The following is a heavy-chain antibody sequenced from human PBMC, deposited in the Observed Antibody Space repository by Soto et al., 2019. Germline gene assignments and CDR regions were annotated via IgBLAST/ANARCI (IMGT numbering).Heavy chain of an antibody. Sequence: PGGSLRLSCAASGFTFSSYAMHWVRQAPGKGLEWVAVISYDGSNKYYADSVKGRFTISRDNSKNTLYLQMNSLRAEDTAVYYCAKDEGDPFSYWGQGTLVTVSS. CDR3: AKDEGDPFSY. D-gene: IGHD2-21*02. CDR1: GFTFSSYA. CDR2: ISYDGSNK. V-gene: IGHV3-30-3*01. J-gene: IGHJ4*02.